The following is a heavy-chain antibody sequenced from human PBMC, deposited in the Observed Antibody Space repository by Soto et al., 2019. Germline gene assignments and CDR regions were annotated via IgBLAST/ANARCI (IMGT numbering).Heavy chain of an antibody. CDR3: ARGPPPYYYDSSGSHFDY. Sequence: SETLSLTCTVSGGSISSYYWSWIRQPPGKGLEWIGYIYYSGSTNYNPSLKSRVTISVDTSKNQFSLRLSSVTAADTAVYYCARGPPPYYYDSSGSHFDYWGQGTLVTVSS. V-gene: IGHV4-59*01. J-gene: IGHJ4*02. CDR2: IYYSGST. D-gene: IGHD3-22*01. CDR1: GGSISSYY.